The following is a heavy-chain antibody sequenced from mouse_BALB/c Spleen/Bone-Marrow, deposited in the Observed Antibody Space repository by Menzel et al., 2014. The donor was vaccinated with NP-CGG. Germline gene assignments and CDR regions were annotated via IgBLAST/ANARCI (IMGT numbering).Heavy chain of an antibody. V-gene: IGHV1-69*01. CDR2: IDTSDTYT. D-gene: IGHD4-1*01. CDR1: GYTFTDYW. CDR3: TRGWDGYYFDY. J-gene: IGHJ2*01. Sequence: VKLQESGAELVMPGASVKMSCKASGYTFTDYWMHWVKRRPGQGLEWIGAIDTSDTYTNYNQKFKGKATLTVDESSSTAYMQLSSLTSEDSAVYFCTRGWDGYYFDYWGQGTPLTVSS.